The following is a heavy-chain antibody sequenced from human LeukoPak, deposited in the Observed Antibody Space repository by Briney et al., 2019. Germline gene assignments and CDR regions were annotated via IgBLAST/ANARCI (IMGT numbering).Heavy chain of an antibody. V-gene: IGHV3-53*01. CDR1: DFSVNNNY. Sequence: GRSLRLSCAASDFSVNNNYVDWVRQAPGKGLEWVSCMDNFGIKTYADSVQGRFTVSRDSSRNMVFLQMNSLRVEDTAVYYCAGGKYYGSGTRPGYLGYWGLGTMVTVSS. D-gene: IGHD3-10*01. CDR2: MDNFGIK. CDR3: AGGKYYGSGTRPGYLGY. J-gene: IGHJ4*02.